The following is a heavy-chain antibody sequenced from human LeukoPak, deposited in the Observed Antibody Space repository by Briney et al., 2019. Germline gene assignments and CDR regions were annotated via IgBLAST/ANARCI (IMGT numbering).Heavy chain of an antibody. CDR2: IIPILGIA. V-gene: IGHV1-69*04. D-gene: IGHD3-3*01. J-gene: IGHJ6*02. CDR3: AKDSRGGDFWSGYYAGLDYYYGMDV. CDR1: GGTFSSYA. Sequence: SVKVSCKASGGTFSSYAISWVRQAPGQGLEWMGRIIPILGIANYAQKFQGRVTITADKSTSTAYMELSSLRSEDTAVYYCAKDSRGGDFWSGYYAGLDYYYGMDVWGQGTTVTVSS.